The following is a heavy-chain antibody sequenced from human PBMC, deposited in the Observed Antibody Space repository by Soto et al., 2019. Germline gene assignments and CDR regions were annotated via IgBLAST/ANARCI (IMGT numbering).Heavy chain of an antibody. V-gene: IGHV3-33*06. J-gene: IGHJ4*02. CDR3: VKADGNAMVRGGVAS. Sequence: RLSRAASGFTFISGANHWVLLALGKGLEWVAVIWYDGSNKYYADSVKGRFAISRDNSKNTLYLQMSSLRPDDTALYYCVKADGNAMVRGGVASWGQG. CDR1: GFTFISGA. CDR2: IWYDGSNK. D-gene: IGHD3-10*01.